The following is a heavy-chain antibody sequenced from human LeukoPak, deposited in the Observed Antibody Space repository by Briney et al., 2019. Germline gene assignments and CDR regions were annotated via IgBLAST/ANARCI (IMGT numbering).Heavy chain of an antibody. CDR1: GYTFTSYG. D-gene: IGHD1-1*01. V-gene: IGHV1-18*01. CDR2: ISAYNGNT. J-gene: IGHJ6*03. Sequence: GASVKVSCKASGYTFTSYGISWVRQAPGQGLEWMGWISAYNGNTNYAQKLQGRVTMTTDTSTSTAYMELRSLRSDDTAVYYCGRGSSSNEYYYYMDVWGKGTTVTVSS. CDR3: GRGSSSNEYYYYMDV.